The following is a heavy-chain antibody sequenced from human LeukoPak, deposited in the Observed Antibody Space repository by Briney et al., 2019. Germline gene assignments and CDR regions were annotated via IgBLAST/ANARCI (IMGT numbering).Heavy chain of an antibody. CDR1: GFTFSTFL. J-gene: IGHJ3*02. V-gene: IGHV3-30-3*01. Sequence: SLRLSCAASGFTFSTFLMLWLPPAPGKGREGWANLASDGSHSLYVYHVKGPFTSSRANSKNTLYLHMNSLSAEDTAVYFCARERQDTILHSGAFDIWGQGTMVTVPS. CDR2: LASDGSHS. D-gene: IGHD2-21*01. CDR3: ARERQDTILHSGAFDI.